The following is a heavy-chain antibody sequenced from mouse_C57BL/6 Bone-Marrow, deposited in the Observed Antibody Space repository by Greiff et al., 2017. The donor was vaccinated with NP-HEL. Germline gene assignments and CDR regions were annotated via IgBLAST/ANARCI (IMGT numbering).Heavy chain of an antibody. CDR2: IDPENGDT. J-gene: IGHJ3*01. V-gene: IGHV14-4*01. CDR1: GFNIKDDY. D-gene: IGHD2-4*01. Sequence: VQLQQSGAELVRPGASVKLSCTASGFNIKDDYMHWVKQRPEQGLEWIGWIDPENGDTEYASKFQGKATITADTSSNTAYLQLSSLTSEDTAVYYCTTLDDYLLAYWGQGTLVTVSA. CDR3: TTLDDYLLAY.